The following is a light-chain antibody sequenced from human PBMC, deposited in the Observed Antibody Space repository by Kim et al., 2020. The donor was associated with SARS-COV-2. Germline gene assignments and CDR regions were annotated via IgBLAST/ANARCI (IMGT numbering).Light chain of an antibody. Sequence: DTRACGARQGVRIRDLAWYQHSTGLAPRHGIYDAASRATCTPDRFSGSGYGSDFTLTISRVEPEDFAVYYGQQYGSSPPLTFGGGNKGDI. CDR2: DAA. V-gene: IGKV3D-20*01. CDR3: QQYGSSPPLT. CDR1: QGVRIRD. J-gene: IGKJ4*01.